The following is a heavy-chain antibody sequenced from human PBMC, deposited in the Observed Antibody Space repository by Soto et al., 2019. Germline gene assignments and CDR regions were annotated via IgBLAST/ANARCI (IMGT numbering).Heavy chain of an antibody. V-gene: IGHV1-3*01. J-gene: IGHJ4*02. D-gene: IGHD2-2*01. Sequence: PSAWFSCKANGYTFTSYATHWVRQPPGQSPDWMGWINAGNGNTKYSQKLQGRATITRDTSESTAYMELSSLRSEDTAVYYCARDQGSSITSCANTPDDHWGQGSLAT. CDR3: ARDQGSSITSCANTPDDH. CDR1: GYTFTSYA. CDR2: INAGNGNT.